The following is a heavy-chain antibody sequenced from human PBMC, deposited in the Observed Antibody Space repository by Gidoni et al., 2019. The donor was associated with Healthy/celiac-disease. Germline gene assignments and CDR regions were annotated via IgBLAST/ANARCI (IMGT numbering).Heavy chain of an antibody. Sequence: QVQLVQSGAEVKKPGPSLKVSCKASGGTFSSYAISWVRQAPGQGLEWMGGIIPIFGTANYAQKFQGRVTITADESTSTAYMELSSLRSEDTAVYYCASATSGANWFDPWGQGTLVTVSS. J-gene: IGHJ5*02. CDR2: IIPIFGTA. V-gene: IGHV1-69*01. CDR1: GGTFSSYA. CDR3: ASATSGANWFDP. D-gene: IGHD1-26*01.